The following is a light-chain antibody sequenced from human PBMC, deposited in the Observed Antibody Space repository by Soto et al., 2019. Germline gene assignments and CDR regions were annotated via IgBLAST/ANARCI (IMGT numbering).Light chain of an antibody. Sequence: EIVLTQSPATLALSPGERATLSCRASQSVSTYLAWYQQKPGQAPRLLIYDASNRATGIPARFSGSGSGTDFTLAISSLETEGFAVYYCQQRTEWPPTFGQGTKVEIK. CDR1: QSVSTY. CDR3: QQRTEWPPT. V-gene: IGKV3-11*01. J-gene: IGKJ1*01. CDR2: DAS.